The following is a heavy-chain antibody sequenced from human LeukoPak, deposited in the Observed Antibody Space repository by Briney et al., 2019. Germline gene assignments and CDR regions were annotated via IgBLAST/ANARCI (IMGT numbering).Heavy chain of an antibody. CDR2: ISGSGGST. CDR1: GFTFSSYA. V-gene: IGHV3-23*01. Sequence: GGSLRLSCAASGFTFSSYAMSWVRQAPGKGVEGVSAISGSGGSTYYADSVKGRFTISRDNSKNPLYLQMNSLRAEDTAVYYCAKEAGYCSGGSCYFDYWGQGTLVTGSS. D-gene: IGHD2-15*01. CDR3: AKEAGYCSGGSCYFDY. J-gene: IGHJ4*02.